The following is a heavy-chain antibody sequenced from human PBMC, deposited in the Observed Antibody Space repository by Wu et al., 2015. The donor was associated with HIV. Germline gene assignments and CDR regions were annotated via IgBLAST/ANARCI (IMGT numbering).Heavy chain of an antibody. CDR3: ARDLVQLAAAGAHNWFDP. CDR1: GGTFSSYA. V-gene: IGHV1-69*01. D-gene: IGHD6-13*01. CDR2: IIPIFGTA. Sequence: QVQLVQSGAEVKKPGSSVKVSCKASGGTFSSYAISWVRQAPGQGLEWMGGIIPIFGTANYAQKFQGRVTITTDESTSTAYMELSSLRSEDTAVYYCARDLVQLAAAGAHNWFDPWAEGTRRSPSPQ. J-gene: IGHJ5*02.